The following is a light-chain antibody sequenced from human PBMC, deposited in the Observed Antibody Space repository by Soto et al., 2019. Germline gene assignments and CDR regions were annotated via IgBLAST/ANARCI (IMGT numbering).Light chain of an antibody. CDR2: GAS. V-gene: IGKV3-15*01. CDR3: QQYGDSLLT. CDR1: QSVAGN. Sequence: EIVMTQSPATLSVSPGERATLSCRASQSVAGNLAWYQQKPGQAPRLLMYGASTRATGIPARFSGSGSGTEFTLTISSLQSEDFGVYYCQQYGDSLLTFGGGTRVEMK. J-gene: IGKJ4*01.